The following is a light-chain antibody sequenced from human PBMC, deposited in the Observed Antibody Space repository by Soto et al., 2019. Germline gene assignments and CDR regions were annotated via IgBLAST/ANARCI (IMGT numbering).Light chain of an antibody. J-gene: IGKJ5*01. CDR1: QTISSS. V-gene: IGKV3-11*01. CDR3: QQRSNWPPIT. Sequence: EIVLTQSPAPLSLSPGERATLSCSSSQTISSSLAWYQQKPGQSPRLLIYDASNRASGVPPRFSGSGSGTDFTLSISSIEPEDFSVYYCQQRSNWPPITLGQGTRLEIK. CDR2: DAS.